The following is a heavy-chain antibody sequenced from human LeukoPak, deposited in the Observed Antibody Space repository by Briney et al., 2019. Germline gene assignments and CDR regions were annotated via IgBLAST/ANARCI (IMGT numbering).Heavy chain of an antibody. J-gene: IGHJ4*02. D-gene: IGHD3-3*01. CDR1: GGSISSYY. V-gene: IGHV4-59*01. Sequence: KPSETLSLTCTVSGGSISSYYWSWIRQPPGKGLEWIGYIYYSGSTNYNPSLKSRVTISVDTSKNQFSLKLSSVTAADTAVYYCARVGGVPIFGVVIFFDYWGQGTLVTVSS. CDR2: IYYSGST. CDR3: ARVGGVPIFGVVIFFDY.